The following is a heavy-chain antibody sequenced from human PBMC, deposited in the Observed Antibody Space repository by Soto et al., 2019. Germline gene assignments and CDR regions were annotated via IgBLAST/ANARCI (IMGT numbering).Heavy chain of an antibody. J-gene: IGHJ6*02. CDR3: ARTSMQSRGYSYGHGGMDV. V-gene: IGHV5-10-1*01. Sequence: GESLKISCKGSGYSFTSYWISWVRQMPGKGLEWMGRIDPSDSYTNYSPSFQGHVTISADKSISTAYLQWSRLKASDTAMYYCARTSMQSRGYSYGHGGMDVWGQGTTVTVSS. CDR2: IDPSDSYT. D-gene: IGHD5-18*01. CDR1: GYSFTSYW.